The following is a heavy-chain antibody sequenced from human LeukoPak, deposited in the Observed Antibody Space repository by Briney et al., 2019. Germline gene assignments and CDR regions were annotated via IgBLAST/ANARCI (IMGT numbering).Heavy chain of an antibody. J-gene: IGHJ5*02. CDR3: ARDRSRGSGQFDP. CDR1: GYTFTGYY. V-gene: IGHV1-2*02. Sequence: GASVKVSCKASGYTFTGYYIHWVRQAPGQGLEWMAWINPNTGGTNYAQVFQGRVTLTRDTSISTVYMEVTRLKFDDTAIYYCARDRSRGSGQFDPWGQGTLVTVSS. D-gene: IGHD3-10*01. CDR2: INPNTGGT.